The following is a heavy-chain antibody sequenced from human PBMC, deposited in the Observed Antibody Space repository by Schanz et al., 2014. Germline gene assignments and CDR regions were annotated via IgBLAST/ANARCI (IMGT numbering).Heavy chain of an antibody. J-gene: IGHJ4*02. CDR3: ARDGVDAAAGGNY. D-gene: IGHD6-13*01. V-gene: IGHV1-46*03. Sequence: QVQLVQSGAEMKKPGSSVKVSCKASRSTFSSYTISWVRQARGQGLEWMGMINPSGGGTSYALRFQDRVTVTRNTSRSTVYMELSSLRSEDTAVYYCARDGVDAAAGGNYWGQGTLVTVSS. CDR1: RSTFSSYT. CDR2: INPSGGGT.